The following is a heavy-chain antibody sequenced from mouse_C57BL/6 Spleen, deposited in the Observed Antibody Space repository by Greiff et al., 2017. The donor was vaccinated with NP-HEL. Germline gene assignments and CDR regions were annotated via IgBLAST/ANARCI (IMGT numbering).Heavy chain of an antibody. V-gene: IGHV1-61*01. CDR3: AIYSNYRYFDV. Sequence: QVQLQQPGAELVRPGSSVKLSCKASGYTFTSYWMAWVKQRPGQGLEWIGNIYPSDSETHYNQKFKDKATLTVDKSSSTAYMQLSSLTSEDSAVYYCAIYSNYRYFDVWGTGTTVTVSS. J-gene: IGHJ1*03. D-gene: IGHD2-5*01. CDR2: IYPSDSET. CDR1: GYTFTSYW.